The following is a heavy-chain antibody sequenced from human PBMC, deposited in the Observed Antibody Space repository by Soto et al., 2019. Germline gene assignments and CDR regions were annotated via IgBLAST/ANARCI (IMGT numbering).Heavy chain of an antibody. CDR2: IYYSGST. CDR3: ARVFCGGNCYTNY. D-gene: IGHD2-21*02. CDR1: GGSISSGGYY. Sequence: QVQLQESGPGLVKPSQTLSLTCTVSGGSISSGGYYWSWIRQHPGKGLEWIGYIYYSGSTYYNPSRRSRVTRSLDTSKNQFSLKLSSVTAADTAVYYCARVFCGGNCYTNYWGQGTQVTGSS. J-gene: IGHJ4*02. V-gene: IGHV4-31*03.